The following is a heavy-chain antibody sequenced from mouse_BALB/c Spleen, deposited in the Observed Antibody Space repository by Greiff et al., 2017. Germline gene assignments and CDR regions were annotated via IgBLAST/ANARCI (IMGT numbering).Heavy chain of an antibody. CDR2: INPSNGRT. J-gene: IGHJ2*01. CDR1: GYTFTSYW. D-gene: IGHD2-1*01. V-gene: IGHV1S81*02. CDR3: ARWDGNYNY. Sequence: QVQLQQPGAELVKPGASVKLSCKASGYTFTSYWMHWVKQRPGQGLEWIGEINPSNGRTNYNEKFKSKATLTVDKSSSTAYMQLSSLTSEDSAVYYCARWDGNYNYWGQGTTLTVSS.